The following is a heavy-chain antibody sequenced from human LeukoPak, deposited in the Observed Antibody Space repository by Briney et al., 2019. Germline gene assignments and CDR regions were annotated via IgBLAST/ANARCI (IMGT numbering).Heavy chain of an antibody. J-gene: IGHJ5*02. V-gene: IGHV4-30-4*07. CDR3: ARESNYHGSGTGRFEP. D-gene: IGHD3-10*01. CDR1: GGSISRGGYS. Sequence: SETLSLTCAVSGGSISRGGYSWSWIRQPPGKGLEWSGYFYYSGSTYYNPSLKSRVTISLDTSKNQLSLKLRSVTAADTAVYYCARESNYHGSGTGRFEPWGQGTLVTVSS. CDR2: FYYSGST.